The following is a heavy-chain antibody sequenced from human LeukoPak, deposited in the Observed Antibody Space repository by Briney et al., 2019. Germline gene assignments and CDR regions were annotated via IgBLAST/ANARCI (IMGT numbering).Heavy chain of an antibody. D-gene: IGHD2/OR15-2a*01. Sequence: GGSLRLSCAASGFTFSSYSMNWVRQAPGKGLEWVSSISSSSSYIYYADSVKGRFTISRDNAKNSLYLQMNSLRAEDTAVHYCARALGLLYTKFDPWGQGTLVTVSS. CDR1: GFTFSSYS. J-gene: IGHJ5*02. CDR2: ISSSSSYI. V-gene: IGHV3-21*01. CDR3: ARALGLLYTKFDP.